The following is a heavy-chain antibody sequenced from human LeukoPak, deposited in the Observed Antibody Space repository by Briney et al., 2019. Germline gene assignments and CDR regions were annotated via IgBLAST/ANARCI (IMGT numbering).Heavy chain of an antibody. CDR1: GFTFSNYA. D-gene: IGHD6-19*01. V-gene: IGHV3-23*01. CDR2: ISSRGDST. J-gene: IGHJ4*02. CDR3: AKGPRPDITVAHTVEN. Sequence: GESLMLSCAASGFTFSNYAMSWVRQAPERGLEWVSTISSRGDSTYDADSVKGRFTISRDNSKNSLYLQMNNVRVEDTAVYYCAKGPRPDITVAHTVENWGQGTLVTVSS.